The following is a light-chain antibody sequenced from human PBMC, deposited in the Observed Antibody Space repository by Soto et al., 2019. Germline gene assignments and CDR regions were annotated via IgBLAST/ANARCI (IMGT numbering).Light chain of an antibody. CDR2: DAS. CDR1: QDISNY. V-gene: IGKV1-33*01. J-gene: IGKJ4*01. CDR3: QQYDNLPPLT. Sequence: DIQMTQSPSSLSASVGDRVTITCQASQDISNYLNCDQQKPGKAPKLLIYDASNLETGVPSRFSGGGSGTDFTFTISSLQPEDIATYYCQQYDNLPPLTFGGGTKVEIK.